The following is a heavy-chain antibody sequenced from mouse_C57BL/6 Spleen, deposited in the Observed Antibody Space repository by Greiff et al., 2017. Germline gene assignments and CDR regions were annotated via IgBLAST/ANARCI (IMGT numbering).Heavy chain of an antibody. D-gene: IGHD2-2*01. J-gene: IGHJ3*01. CDR2: FHPYNDDT. Sequence: VKLVESGAELVKPGASVKMSCKASGYTFTTYPIEWMKQNHGKSLEWIGNFHPYNDDTKYNEKFKGKATLTVEKSSSTVYLELSRLTSDDSAVYYCARGGIYYGYDVDGFAYWGQGTLVTVSA. CDR3: ARGGIYYGYDVDGFAY. CDR1: GYTFTTYP. V-gene: IGHV1-47*01.